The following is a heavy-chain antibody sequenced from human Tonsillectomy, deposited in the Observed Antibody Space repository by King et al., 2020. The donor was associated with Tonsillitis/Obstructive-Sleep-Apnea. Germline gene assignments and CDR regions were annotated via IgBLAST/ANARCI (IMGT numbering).Heavy chain of an antibody. D-gene: IGHD2-2*02. J-gene: IGHJ4*02. CDR3: VTGDFHPLLYFDY. CDR1: GFTFSNHA. Sequence: QLVQSGPEVKKPGTSVKVSCKASGFTFSNHALQWVRQARGQRPEWIGWIVLGSGNTDNAQEFQDRVTISRDMSTNTAYMELSSLRSADTAVYYCVTGDFHPLLYFDYWGQGTLVFVSS. CDR2: IVLGSGNT. V-gene: IGHV1-58*01.